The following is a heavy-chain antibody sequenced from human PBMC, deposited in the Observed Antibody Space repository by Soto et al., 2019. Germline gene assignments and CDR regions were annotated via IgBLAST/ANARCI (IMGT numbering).Heavy chain of an antibody. CDR3: GRGWKERNYMPIYSSNSMTV. D-gene: IGHD2-15*01. J-gene: IGHJ6*03. V-gene: IGHV4-59*08. Sequence: QVQLQESGPGLVKPSETLSLTCTVSGGSITGYHWTWIRQPPGKGLEWIGYVHSTGSTNYNPSLNGRVAIQKDTPKNHSPRQLTSVPAADTPMYYWGRGWKERNYMPIYSSNSMTVGEKGTTFPASS. CDR1: GGSITGYH. CDR2: VHSTGST.